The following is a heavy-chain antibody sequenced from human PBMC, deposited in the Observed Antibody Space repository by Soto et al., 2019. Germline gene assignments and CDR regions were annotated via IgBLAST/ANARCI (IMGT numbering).Heavy chain of an antibody. J-gene: IGHJ5*02. CDR3: ARPYYDFWSGYLNWFDL. D-gene: IGHD3-3*01. Sequence: ASVKVSCKASGYTFTSYDINWVRQATGQGLEWMGWMNPNSGNTGYAQKFQGRVTMTRNTSISTAYMELSSLRSEDTAVYYCARPYYDFWSGYLNWFDLWGQGTLVTVSS. CDR1: GYTFTSYD. V-gene: IGHV1-8*01. CDR2: MNPNSGNT.